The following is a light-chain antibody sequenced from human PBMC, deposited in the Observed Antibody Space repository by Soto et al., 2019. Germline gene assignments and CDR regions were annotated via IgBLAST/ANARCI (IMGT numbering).Light chain of an antibody. CDR3: QQHGSSPWT. V-gene: IGKV3-20*01. J-gene: IGKJ1*01. CDR1: QSITSNY. Sequence: EIVLTQSPGTLSLSPGERATLSCRASQSITSNYLAWYQQKPGQAPRLLIYLASNRAAGIPDRFSGSGSGADFTLTINRREPEDFAVYHCQQHGSSPWTFGQGTKVDI. CDR2: LAS.